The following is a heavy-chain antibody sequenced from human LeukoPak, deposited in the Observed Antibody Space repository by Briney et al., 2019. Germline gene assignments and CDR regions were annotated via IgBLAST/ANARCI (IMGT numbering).Heavy chain of an antibody. CDR1: GFTFSSYA. CDR2: ISGSGGST. Sequence: GGSLRLSCAASGFTFSSYAMSWVRQAPGKGLEWVSAISGSGGSTYYADSVKGRFTISRDNSKNTLYLQMNSLRAEDTAVYYCARVGGYSYGYRGGFDYWGQGTLVTVSS. J-gene: IGHJ4*02. D-gene: IGHD5-18*01. V-gene: IGHV3-23*01. CDR3: ARVGGYSYGYRGGFDY.